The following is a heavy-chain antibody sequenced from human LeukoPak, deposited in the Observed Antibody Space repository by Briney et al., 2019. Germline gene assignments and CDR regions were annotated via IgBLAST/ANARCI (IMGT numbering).Heavy chain of an antibody. CDR1: GYTFTRFG. Sequence: ASVKVSCKASGYTFTRFGISWVRQAPGQGLEWMGWISGYNDNPHYAQSFQGRVTITTDTSSSTAYMELRSLGSDDTAVYYCARVGRDCRDTRCTWSDWLDPWGQGTLVTVSS. CDR2: ISGYNDNP. V-gene: IGHV1-18*01. CDR3: ARVGRDCRDTRCTWSDWLDP. D-gene: IGHD2-2*01. J-gene: IGHJ5*02.